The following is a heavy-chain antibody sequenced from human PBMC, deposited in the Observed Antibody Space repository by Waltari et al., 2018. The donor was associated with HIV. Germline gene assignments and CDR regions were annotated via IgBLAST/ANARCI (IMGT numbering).Heavy chain of an antibody. CDR1: GGTFSNYA. D-gene: IGHD3-3*01. J-gene: IGHJ5*02. V-gene: IGHV1-69*01. CDR2: IIPIFCTT. Sequence: QVQLVQSGAEVKKPGSSVTVSCKTSGGTFSNYAVYWVRQAPGQGLELVGQIIPIFCTTNYAQKFHSRVTIPAGESTGTVYMELRSLRSEDTAMYYCARSSPGDDFWSGKLVSWDQGTQVTVSS. CDR3: ARSSPGDDFWSGKLVS.